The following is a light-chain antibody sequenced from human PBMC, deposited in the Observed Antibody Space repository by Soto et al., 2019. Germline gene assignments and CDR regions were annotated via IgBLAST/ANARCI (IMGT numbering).Light chain of an antibody. CDR2: GAS. J-gene: IGKJ1*01. Sequence: EIVLTQSPGTLSLSPVERATLSCMASQSVSSSYLAWYQQKPGQAPRLLIYGASSRATGIPDRFSGSGSGTDFSLTISRLEPEDFAIYYCLQYGNSVWTFGQGTKVDIK. CDR1: QSVSSSY. CDR3: LQYGNSVWT. V-gene: IGKV3-20*01.